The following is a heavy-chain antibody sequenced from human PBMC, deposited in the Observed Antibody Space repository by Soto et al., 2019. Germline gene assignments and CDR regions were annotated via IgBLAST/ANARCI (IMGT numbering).Heavy chain of an antibody. Sequence: QITVKESGPKLVKPSQTLTLTCAFSWFSFSTSGGGVGWLRQPPGKAPEWLALIYWDDDKRYRPSLKSRLSITKDTSKDQVVFIMANMDPVDTATYYCVHPDWNNNNCYFDLWGRGTLVTVSS. CDR1: WFSFSTSGGG. D-gene: IGHD1-1*01. CDR2: IYWDDDK. CDR3: VHPDWNNNNCYFDL. V-gene: IGHV2-5*02. J-gene: IGHJ2*01.